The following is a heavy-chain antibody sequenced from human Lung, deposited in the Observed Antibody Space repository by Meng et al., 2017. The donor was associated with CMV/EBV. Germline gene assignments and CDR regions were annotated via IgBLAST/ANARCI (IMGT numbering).Heavy chain of an antibody. D-gene: IGHD6-13*01. J-gene: IGHJ4*02. CDR2: ISSSGSII. V-gene: IGHV3-48*03. CDR3: ARDIAVAAADY. Sequence: GGSXRLXXAASGFTFSSYEMNWVRQAPGKGLEWVSYISSSGSIIYYADSVKGRFTVSRDNAENSLYLQMNSLRAEDTAVYYCARDIAVAAADYWGQGTLVNVSS. CDR1: GFTFSSYE.